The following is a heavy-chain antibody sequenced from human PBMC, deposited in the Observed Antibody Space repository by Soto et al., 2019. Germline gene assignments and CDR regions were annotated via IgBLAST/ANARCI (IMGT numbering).Heavy chain of an antibody. Sequence: QVQLVQSGPEVQKPGSSVKVSCKASGGTFSDSVTSWVRQAPGQGLEWMGGIVPIFGKANLAEKFQDRVTITADESTSTAYMKLSCLRSEDTAVYYCARGRDGSNYYFVYWGQGTLVTVSS. J-gene: IGHJ4*02. D-gene: IGHD3-10*01. CDR3: ARGRDGSNYYFVY. CDR1: GGTFSDSV. V-gene: IGHV1-69*01. CDR2: IVPIFGKA.